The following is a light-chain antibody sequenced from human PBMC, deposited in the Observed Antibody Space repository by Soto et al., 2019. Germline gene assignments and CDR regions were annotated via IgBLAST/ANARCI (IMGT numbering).Light chain of an antibody. V-gene: IGKV1-5*03. Sequence: DIPMTQSPSTLSASVGDRVTITCRASQSISSWLTWYQHKPGKAPKLLIYKASSLESGVPSRFRGSGSGTEFTLTISSLQPDDFATYYCQQFDSYPLTFGGGTKVELK. CDR1: QSISSW. CDR2: KAS. J-gene: IGKJ4*01. CDR3: QQFDSYPLT.